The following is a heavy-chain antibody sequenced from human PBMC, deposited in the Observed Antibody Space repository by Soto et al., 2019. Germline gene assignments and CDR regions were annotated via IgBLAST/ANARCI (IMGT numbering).Heavy chain of an antibody. CDR1: GFTFSSYA. V-gene: IGHV3-23*01. D-gene: IGHD3-22*01. J-gene: IGHJ4*02. Sequence: GGSLRLSCAASGFTFSSYAMSWVRQAPGKGLEWVSAISGSGGSTYYADSVKGRFTISRDNSKNTLYLQMNSLRAEDTAVYYCAKGGAMIVVVIGYFDYWGQGTLVTVSS. CDR3: AKGGAMIVVVIGYFDY. CDR2: ISGSGGST.